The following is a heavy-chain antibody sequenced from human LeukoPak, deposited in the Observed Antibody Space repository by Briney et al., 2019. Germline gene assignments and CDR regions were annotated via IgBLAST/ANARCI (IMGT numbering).Heavy chain of an antibody. Sequence: SETLSLTCTVLGGSISGSYWTWIRQPPGKGLEWIGQIYYKGTADYNPSLKSRTTISVDTSKNQFSLKLNSVTAADTAVYYCAKFGVDYDMVVWGQGTTVTVSS. CDR3: AKFGVDYDMVV. J-gene: IGHJ6*02. CDR2: IYYKGTA. CDR1: GGSISGSY. D-gene: IGHD3-16*01. V-gene: IGHV4-59*01.